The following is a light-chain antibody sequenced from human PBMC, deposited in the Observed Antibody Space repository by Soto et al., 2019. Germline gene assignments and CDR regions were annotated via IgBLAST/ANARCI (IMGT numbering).Light chain of an antibody. V-gene: IGKV3-15*01. Sequence: EVVLTQSPATLSLSPGERATLSCRASQSVNVNLAWHQQKPGQPPRLLIYGASTRAAGVPARFTGCGSGMEFSLTYTSLKSDDFGVYYCQQYNHWPPYTFGHGTKREIK. CDR3: QQYNHWPPYT. CDR2: GAS. CDR1: QSVNVN. J-gene: IGKJ2*01.